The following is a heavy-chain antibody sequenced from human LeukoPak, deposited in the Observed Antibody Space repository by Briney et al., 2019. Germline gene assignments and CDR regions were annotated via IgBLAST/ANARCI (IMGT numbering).Heavy chain of an antibody. CDR3: ARPSGSYDPYAAFDI. Sequence: GASVKVSCKASGGTFSSYAISWVRQAPGQGLEWMGGIIPIFGTANYAQKFQGRVTITADESTSTAYMELSSLRSEDTAVYYCARPSGSYDPYAAFDIWDQGTMVTVSS. CDR2: IIPIFGTA. D-gene: IGHD1-26*01. CDR1: GGTFSSYA. J-gene: IGHJ3*02. V-gene: IGHV1-69*13.